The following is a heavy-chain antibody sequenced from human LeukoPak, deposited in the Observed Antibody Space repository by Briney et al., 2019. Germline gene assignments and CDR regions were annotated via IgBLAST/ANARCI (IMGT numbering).Heavy chain of an antibody. D-gene: IGHD3-3*01. CDR1: GFTFSSYW. J-gene: IGHJ5*02. CDR3: ARGYYDFWSGYFLNWFDP. Sequence: GGSLRLSCAASGFTFSSYWMSWVRQAPGKGLEWVANIKQDGSEKYYVDSVKGRFTISRDNAKNSLYLQMNSLRAEDTAVYYCARGYYDFWSGYFLNWFDPWGQGTLVTVSS. CDR2: IKQDGSEK. V-gene: IGHV3-7*01.